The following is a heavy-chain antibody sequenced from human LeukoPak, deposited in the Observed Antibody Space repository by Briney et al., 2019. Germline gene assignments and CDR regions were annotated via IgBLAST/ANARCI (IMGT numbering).Heavy chain of an antibody. D-gene: IGHD2-21*02. Sequence: VKHSETLSLTCTVSGGSISSSYWSWIRQPPGKGLEWIGYIYYSGSTIYNPSLKSRVTISVDTSKNQFSLKLSSVTAADTAVYYCARGIHPSSVTAIPFDYWGQGTLVTVSS. CDR1: GGSISSSY. V-gene: IGHV4-59*08. CDR2: IYYSGST. J-gene: IGHJ4*02. CDR3: ARGIHPSSVTAIPFDY.